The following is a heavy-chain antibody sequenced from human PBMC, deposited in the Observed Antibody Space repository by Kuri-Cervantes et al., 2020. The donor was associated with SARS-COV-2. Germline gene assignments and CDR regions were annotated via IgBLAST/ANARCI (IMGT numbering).Heavy chain of an antibody. CDR1: GFTFSSYG. D-gene: IGHD6-6*01. CDR2: IRYDGSNK. Sequence: GESLKISCAASGFTFSSYGMHWVRQAPGKGLEWVAFIRYDGSNKYYADSVKGRFTISRDNSKNTLYPQMNSLRAEDTALYYCARIHSSSSGGYFDYWGQGTLVTISS. V-gene: IGHV3-30*02. CDR3: ARIHSSSSGGYFDY. J-gene: IGHJ4*02.